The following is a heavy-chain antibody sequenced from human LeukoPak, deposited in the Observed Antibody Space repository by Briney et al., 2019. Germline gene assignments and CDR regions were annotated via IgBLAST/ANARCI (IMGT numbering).Heavy chain of an antibody. CDR2: ISDNGVTT. J-gene: IGHJ3*02. V-gene: IGHV3-23*01. CDR3: AKGANYDFWSGYPLDAFDI. CDR1: GFTFSSYA. D-gene: IGHD3-3*01. Sequence: GGSLRLSCAASGFTFSSYAMSWVRQAPGKGLEWVSGISDNGVTTYYADSVKGRFTISRDNSKNTLYLQMNSLRAEDTAVYYCAKGANYDFWSGYPLDAFDIWGQGTMVTVSS.